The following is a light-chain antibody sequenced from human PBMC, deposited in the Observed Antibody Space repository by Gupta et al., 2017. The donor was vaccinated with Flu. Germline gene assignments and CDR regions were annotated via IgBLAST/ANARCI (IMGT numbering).Light chain of an antibody. Sequence: EIVLTQSPGTLSLSPVERATLSCKASQSVSNTDLAWYQQKPGRAPRLLSYSVSNRATGTPYRVSGSGSGTDFTLTISRLEPEDVAVYYGQKYEASHFTFGQGTKLEVK. CDR2: SVS. V-gene: IGKV3-20*01. CDR1: QSVSNTD. J-gene: IGKJ2*01. CDR3: QKYEASHFT.